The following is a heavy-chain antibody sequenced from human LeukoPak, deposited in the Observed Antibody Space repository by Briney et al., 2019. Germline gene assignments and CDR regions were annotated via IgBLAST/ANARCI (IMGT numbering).Heavy chain of an antibody. CDR1: GGSISSYY. V-gene: IGHV4-59*01. D-gene: IGHD5-18*01. J-gene: IGHJ6*03. Sequence: SETLSLTCTVSGGSISSYYWSWIRQPPGKGLEWIGYIYYSGSTNYKSSLKSRVTISVDTSKNQFSLKLSSVTAADTAVYYCARTTEGGYSNGYFYYYMDVWGKGTTVTISS. CDR3: ARTTEGGYSNGYFYYYMDV. CDR2: IYYSGST.